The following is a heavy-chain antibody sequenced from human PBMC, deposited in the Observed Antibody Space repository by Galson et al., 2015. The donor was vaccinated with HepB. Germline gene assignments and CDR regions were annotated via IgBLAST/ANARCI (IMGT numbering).Heavy chain of an antibody. CDR2: ISSYNGDT. Sequence: SVKVSCKASGDTFNNYAINWVRQAPGQGLEWMGWISSYNGDTDYAQNFQNSVTMTTDTSTNTAYMEVRSLTSADTAVYYCARSGGVSSYYYYGMDVWGQGTTVTVSS. J-gene: IGHJ6*02. CDR1: GDTFNNYA. D-gene: IGHD3-10*01. CDR3: ARSGGVSSYYYYGMDV. V-gene: IGHV1-18*01.